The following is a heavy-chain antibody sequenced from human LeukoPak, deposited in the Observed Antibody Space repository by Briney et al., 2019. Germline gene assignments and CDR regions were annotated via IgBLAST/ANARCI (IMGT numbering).Heavy chain of an antibody. CDR2: INTYNGNT. V-gene: IGHV1-18*01. CDR3: ARDPHEFSSGWFHFDY. J-gene: IGHJ4*02. Sequence: ASVKVSCKASGYTFTNYGISWVRQAPGQGLEWMGWINTYNGNTNYAQKLRGRVTMTTDTSASTAYMELRSLRSDDTAVYYCARDPHEFSSGWFHFDYWGQGTLVTVSS. CDR1: GYTFTNYG. D-gene: IGHD6-19*01.